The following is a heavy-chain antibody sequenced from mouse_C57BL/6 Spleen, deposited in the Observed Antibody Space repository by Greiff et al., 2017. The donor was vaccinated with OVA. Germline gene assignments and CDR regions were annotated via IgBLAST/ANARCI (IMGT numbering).Heavy chain of an antibody. D-gene: IGHD2-5*01. CDR3: ARHYSNYAFAY. V-gene: IGHV3-1*01. CDR1: GYSITSGYD. Sequence: EVQLQQSGPGMVKPSQSLSLTCTVTGYSITSGYDWHWIRHFPGNKLEWMGYISYSGSTNYNPSLKSRISITHDTSKNHFFLKLNSVTTEDTATYYCARHYSNYAFAYWGRGTLVTVSA. CDR2: ISYSGST. J-gene: IGHJ3*01.